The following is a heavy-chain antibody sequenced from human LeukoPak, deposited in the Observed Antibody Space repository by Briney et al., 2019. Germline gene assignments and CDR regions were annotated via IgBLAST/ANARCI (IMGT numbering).Heavy chain of an antibody. V-gene: IGHV1-58*02. D-gene: IGHD3-22*01. CDR1: GFTFTSSS. CDR3: AAVFGSGYYYYVDY. CDR2: IAVGSGNS. J-gene: IGHJ4*02. Sequence: SVKVSCKASGFTFTSSSMQWVRQARGQSLEWIGWIAVGSGNSNYAQKLQGRVTITRDMFTSTAYMELSSLRSEDTALYYCAAVFGSGYYYYVDYWGQGTLVTVSS.